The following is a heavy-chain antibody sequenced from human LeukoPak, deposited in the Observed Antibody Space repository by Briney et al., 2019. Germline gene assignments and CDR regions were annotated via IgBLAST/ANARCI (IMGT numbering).Heavy chain of an antibody. CDR3: ARGVRLTTVTRALYYFDY. CDR2: INHSGST. CDR1: GGSFRGYY. Sequence: SETLSLTCAVYGGSFRGYYWSWLRQPPGKGLEWIGEINHSGSTNYNPSLTSRVTISVDTSKNQFSLKLSSVTAADTAVYYCARGVRLTTVTRALYYFDYWGQGTLVTVSS. D-gene: IGHD4-17*01. V-gene: IGHV4-34*01. J-gene: IGHJ4*02.